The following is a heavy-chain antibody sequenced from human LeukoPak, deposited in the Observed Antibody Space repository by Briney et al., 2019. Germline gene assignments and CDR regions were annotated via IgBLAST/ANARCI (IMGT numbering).Heavy chain of an antibody. J-gene: IGHJ4*02. V-gene: IGHV3-21*01. D-gene: IGHD3-3*01. CDR2: ISSSSSYI. CDR1: GFTFSSYS. Sequence: GGSLRLSCAASGFTFSSYSMYWVRQAPGKGLEWVSSISSSSSYIYYADSVKGRFTISRDNAKNSLYLQMNSLRAEDTAVYYCARVAVPRFLEWSHFDYWGQGTLVTVSS. CDR3: ARVAVPRFLEWSHFDY.